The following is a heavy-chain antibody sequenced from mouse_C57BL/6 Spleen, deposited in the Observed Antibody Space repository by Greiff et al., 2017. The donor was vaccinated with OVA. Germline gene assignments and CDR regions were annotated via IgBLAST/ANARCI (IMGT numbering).Heavy chain of an antibody. D-gene: IGHD1-1*02. V-gene: IGHV5-17*01. CDR2: ISSGSSTI. Sequence: EVNVVESGGGLVKPGGSLKLSCAASGFTFSDYGMHWVRQAPEKGLEWVAYISSGSSTIYYADTVKGRFTISRDNAKNTLFLQMTSLRSEDTAMYYCARAGYGGFLAYWGQGTLVTVSA. CDR1: GFTFSDYG. CDR3: ARAGYGGFLAY. J-gene: IGHJ3*01.